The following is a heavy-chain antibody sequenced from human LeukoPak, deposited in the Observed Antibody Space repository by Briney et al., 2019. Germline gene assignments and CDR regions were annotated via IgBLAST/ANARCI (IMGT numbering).Heavy chain of an antibody. J-gene: IGHJ4*02. CDR2: IKNKPDGGTT. V-gene: IGHV3-15*01. CDR3: TVVNYGSGSYPLGY. CDR1: GGSISSYY. Sequence: ETLSLTCTVSGGSISSYYWSWVRQAPGKGLEWVGRIKNKPDGGTTDYAAPVQGRFTISRDDSKNTLSLQMNSLKAEDTAVYYCTVVNYGSGSYPLGYWGQGTLVTVSS. D-gene: IGHD3-10*01.